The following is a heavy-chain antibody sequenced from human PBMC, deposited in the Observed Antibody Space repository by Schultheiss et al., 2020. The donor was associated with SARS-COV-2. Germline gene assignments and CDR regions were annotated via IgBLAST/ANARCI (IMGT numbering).Heavy chain of an antibody. CDR3: ARDQPPGDGDGRSDAFDI. Sequence: SETLSLTCTVSGGSISSSSYYWSWIRQPPGKGLEWIGEINHSGSTNYNPSLKSRVTISVDTSKNQFSLKLSSVTAADTAVYYCARDQPPGDGDGRSDAFDIWGQGTMVTVSS. CDR1: GGSISSSSYY. V-gene: IGHV4-39*07. J-gene: IGHJ3*02. CDR2: INHSGST. D-gene: IGHD4-17*01.